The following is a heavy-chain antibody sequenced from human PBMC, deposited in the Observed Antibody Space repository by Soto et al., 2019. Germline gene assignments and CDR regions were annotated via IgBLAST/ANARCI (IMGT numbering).Heavy chain of an antibody. CDR1: EFTFSNYD. J-gene: IGHJ6*03. CDR3: ARGDNPKSYYMDV. D-gene: IGHD3-16*01. V-gene: IGHV3-13*01. Sequence: GSMRHSWAAAEFTFSNYDIHWVSQTTEKGLEWVSAIGTAGDTYYPGAVKGRFTISRENAKNSLYLQINSLRAGDTAVYYCARGDNPKSYYMDVWCKGTTVTVSS. CDR2: IGTAGDT.